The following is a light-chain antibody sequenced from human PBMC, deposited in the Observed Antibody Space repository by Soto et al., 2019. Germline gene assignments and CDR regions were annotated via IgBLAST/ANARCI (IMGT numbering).Light chain of an antibody. J-gene: IGKJ4*01. CDR1: QSVRSN. V-gene: IGKV3-15*01. CDR2: AAS. Sequence: EIVMTQSPATLSVSPGERATLSCRASQSVRSNLAWYQLKPGQAPRLLMYAASTRATGIPARFSGSGSGTEFTLTISSLQSEDFAVYYCQHYNNWPLTFGGGTKVDIK. CDR3: QHYNNWPLT.